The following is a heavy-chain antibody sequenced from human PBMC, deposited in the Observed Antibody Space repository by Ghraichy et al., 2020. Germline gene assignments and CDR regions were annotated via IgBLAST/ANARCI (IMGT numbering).Heavy chain of an antibody. D-gene: IGHD6-13*01. CDR3: ARDRGYSSSWSVFDY. Sequence: SETLSLTCTVPGGSISSYYWSWIRQPPGKGLEWIGYIYYSGSTNYNPTLKSRVTISVDTSKNQFSLKLSSVTAADTAVYYCARDRGYSSSWSVFDYWGQGTLVTVSS. V-gene: IGHV4-59*01. CDR1: GGSISSYY. J-gene: IGHJ4*02. CDR2: IYYSGST.